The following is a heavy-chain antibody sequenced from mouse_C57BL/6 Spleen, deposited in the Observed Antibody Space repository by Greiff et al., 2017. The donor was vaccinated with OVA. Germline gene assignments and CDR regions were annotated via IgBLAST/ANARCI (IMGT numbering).Heavy chain of an antibody. V-gene: IGHV1-80*01. D-gene: IGHD2-3*01. CDR3: ARIGDGYYEATDY. CDR1: GYAFSSYW. Sequence: VKLVESGAELVKPGASVKISCKAYGYAFSSYWMNWVKQRPGKGLEWIGQIYPGDGDTNYNGKFKGKATLTADKSSSTAYMQLSSLTSEDSAVYFCARIGDGYYEATDYWGQGTSVTVSS. CDR2: IYPGDGDT. J-gene: IGHJ4*01.